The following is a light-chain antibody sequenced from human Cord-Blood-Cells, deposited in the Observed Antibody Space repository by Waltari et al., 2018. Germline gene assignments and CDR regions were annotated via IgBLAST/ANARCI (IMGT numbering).Light chain of an antibody. CDR1: SSNIGNNA. CDR2: YDD. V-gene: IGLV1-36*01. CDR3: AAWDDSLNGPV. Sequence: QSVLTQPPSVSEATRPRVTISCSGSSSNIGNNAVNWYQQLPGKAPKLLIYYDDLLPSGVSDRFSGSKSGTSASLAISGLQSEDEADYYCAAWDDSLNGPVFGGGTKLTVL. J-gene: IGLJ3*02.